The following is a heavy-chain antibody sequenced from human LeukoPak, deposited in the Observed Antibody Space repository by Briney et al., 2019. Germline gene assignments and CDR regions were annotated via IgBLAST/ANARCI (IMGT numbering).Heavy chain of an antibody. J-gene: IGHJ4*02. CDR3: ARGSITMVRGVIW. Sequence: PGGSLRLSCAASGFTFSSYSMNWVRQAPGKGLEWVSYISSSSSTIYYADSVKGRFTISRDNAKNSLYLQMNSLRAEDTALYYCARGSITMVRGVIWWGQGTLVTVSS. D-gene: IGHD3-10*01. CDR2: ISSSSSTI. V-gene: IGHV3-48*04. CDR1: GFTFSSYS.